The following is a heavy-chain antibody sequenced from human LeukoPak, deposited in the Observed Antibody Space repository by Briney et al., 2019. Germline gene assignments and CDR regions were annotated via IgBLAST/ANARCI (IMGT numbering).Heavy chain of an antibody. Sequence: PSETLSLTCTVSGGSFSSYYWSWIRQPPGKGLEWVGYIYYSGSTDYNPSLKSRVTMSLDTSKNQFSLNLSSVTAADTAVYYCARAVISFGGAVAKGFDCWGQGTLVTVPS. CDR3: ARAVISFGGAVAKGFDC. CDR2: IYYSGST. J-gene: IGHJ4*02. CDR1: GGSFSSYY. V-gene: IGHV4-59*01. D-gene: IGHD3-16*01.